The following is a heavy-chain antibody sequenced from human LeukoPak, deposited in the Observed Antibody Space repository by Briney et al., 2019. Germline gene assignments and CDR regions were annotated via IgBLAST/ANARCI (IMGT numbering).Heavy chain of an antibody. J-gene: IGHJ4*02. V-gene: IGHV4-4*02. D-gene: IGHD6-6*01. CDR2: IYHSGST. CDR3: ARGATHMYSSSSPFDY. CDR1: GGSISSSNW. Sequence: SGTLSLTCAVSGGSISSSNWWSWVRQPPGKGLEWIGEIYHSGSTNYNPSLKSRVTISVDTSKNQFSLKLSSVTAADTAVYYCARGATHMYSSSSPFDYWGQGTLVTVSS.